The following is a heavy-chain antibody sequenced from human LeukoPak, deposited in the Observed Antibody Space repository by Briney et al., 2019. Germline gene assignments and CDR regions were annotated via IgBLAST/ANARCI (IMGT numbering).Heavy chain of an antibody. J-gene: IGHJ6*02. D-gene: IGHD2-2*02. Sequence: SETLSLTCAVYGGSFSGYYWSWIRQPPGKGLEWIGEINHSGSTNYNPSLKSRVTISVDTSKNQFSLKLSSVTAADTAVYYCARVWVVPAAIFLDSVDVWGQGTTVTVSS. V-gene: IGHV4-34*01. CDR1: GGSFSGYY. CDR3: ARVWVVPAAIFLDSVDV. CDR2: INHSGST.